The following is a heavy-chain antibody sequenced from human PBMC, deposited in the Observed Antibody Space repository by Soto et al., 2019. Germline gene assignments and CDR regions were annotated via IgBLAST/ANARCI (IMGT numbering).Heavy chain of an antibody. CDR1: GYTFTSYA. D-gene: IGHD3-10*01. Sequence: QVQLVQSGAEVKKPGASVKVSCKASGYTFTSYAMHWVRQAPGQRLEWMGWINAGNGNTKYSQKFQGRVTITRDTSASTAYMELSSLRSGDTAVYYCARDDEDYYGSGSYHSGMDVWGQGTTVTVSS. CDR2: INAGNGNT. V-gene: IGHV1-3*01. CDR3: ARDDEDYYGSGSYHSGMDV. J-gene: IGHJ6*02.